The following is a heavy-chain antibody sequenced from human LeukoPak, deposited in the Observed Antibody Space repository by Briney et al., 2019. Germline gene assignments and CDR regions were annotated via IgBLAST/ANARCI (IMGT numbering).Heavy chain of an antibody. J-gene: IGHJ4*02. CDR3: ARVSSDWYEDY. CDR1: GGSVSSGSYY. V-gene: IGHV4-61*01. Sequence: SETLSLTCTVSGGSVSSGSYYWSWIRQPPGKGLEWIGYIYYSGSTNYNPSLKSRVTISVDTSNNQFSLKLTSVTAADTAVYYCARVSSDWYEDYWGQGTLVTVSS. CDR2: IYYSGST. D-gene: IGHD1-1*01.